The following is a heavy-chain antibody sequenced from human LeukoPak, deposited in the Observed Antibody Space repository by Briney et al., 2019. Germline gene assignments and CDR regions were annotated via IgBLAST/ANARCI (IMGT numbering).Heavy chain of an antibody. CDR2: ISGSGRTT. D-gene: IGHD2-15*01. CDR3: AKNVVVKRYIDY. CDR1: GFTFSNHA. V-gene: IGHV3-23*01. Sequence: GGSLRLSCAASGFTFSNHAMSWDRQTPGKGLQWVSVISGSGRTTEYADSVKGRFTISRDNSKNTLSLQMNSLRVEDTAIYYCAKNVVVKRYIDYWGQGTLVTVSS. J-gene: IGHJ4*02.